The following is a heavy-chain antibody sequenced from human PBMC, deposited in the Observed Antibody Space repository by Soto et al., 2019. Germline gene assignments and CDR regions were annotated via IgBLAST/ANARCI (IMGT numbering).Heavy chain of an antibody. CDR3: EKDTEEWLYYYGMDV. Sequence: GGSLRLSCAASGFTFSSYGMHWVRQAPGKGLEWVAVISYDGSNKYYADSVKGRFTISRDNSKNTLYLQMNSLRAEDTAVYYCEKDTEEWLYYYGMDVWGQGTKVTVSS. CDR1: GFTFSSYG. J-gene: IGHJ6*02. V-gene: IGHV3-30*18. CDR2: ISYDGSNK. D-gene: IGHD5-12*01.